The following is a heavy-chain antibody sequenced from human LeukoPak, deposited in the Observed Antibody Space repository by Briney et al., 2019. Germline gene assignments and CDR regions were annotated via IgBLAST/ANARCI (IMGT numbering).Heavy chain of an antibody. J-gene: IGHJ5*02. V-gene: IGHV3-11*01. D-gene: IGHD1-7*01. CDR1: GFTLSDYY. CDR3: ASYNWNYGWFDP. Sequence: GGSLRLSCAASGFTLSDYYMSWIRQAPGKGLEWVSYISSSGSTIYYADSVKGRFTISRDNAKNSLYLQMNSLRAEDTAVYYCASYNWNYGWFDPWGQGTLVTVSP. CDR2: ISSSGSTI.